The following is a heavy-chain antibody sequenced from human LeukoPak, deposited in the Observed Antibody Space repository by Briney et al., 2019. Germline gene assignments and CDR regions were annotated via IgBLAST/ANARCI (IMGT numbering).Heavy chain of an antibody. CDR3: ARDGYSYGYDNMNDAFDI. CDR2: IKQDGSEK. CDR1: GFTFSSYW. V-gene: IGHV3-7*01. D-gene: IGHD5-18*01. Sequence: GGSLRLSCAASGFTFSSYWKSWVRQAPGKGLEWVANIKQDGSEKYYVDSVKGRFTISRDNAKNSLYLQMNSLRAEDTAVYYCARDGYSYGYDNMNDAFDIWGQGTMVTVSS. J-gene: IGHJ3*02.